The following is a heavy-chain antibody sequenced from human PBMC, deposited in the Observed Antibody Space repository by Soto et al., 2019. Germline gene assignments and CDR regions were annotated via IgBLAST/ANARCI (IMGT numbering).Heavy chain of an antibody. CDR3: ARSETAGHRGFDI. CDR2: IIPTFGTA. V-gene: IGHV1-69*06. D-gene: IGHD6-19*01. Sequence: QVQLVQSGAEMREPGSSVKVSCKASGGTFSSSAINWLRQAPGQGPEWMGGIIPTFGTANYIEKFRGRVTITAVTSTSTAYMEVSGLTSEDTAMYFCARSETAGHRGFDIWGQGTMVTVSS. J-gene: IGHJ3*02. CDR1: GGTFSSSA.